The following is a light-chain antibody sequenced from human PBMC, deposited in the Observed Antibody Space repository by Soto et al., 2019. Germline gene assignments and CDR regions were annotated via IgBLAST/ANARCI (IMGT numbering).Light chain of an antibody. V-gene: IGKV3-11*01. CDR3: QQRNSWPYT. CDR2: DAS. J-gene: IGKJ2*01. Sequence: EIVLTQSPATLSLSPGEGATLSCRASQSVSSFLAWYQQKPGQAPRLLIYDASNRATGIPARFSGSGSGTAFTLTISSLEPEDFAVYYCQQRNSWPYTFGQGTKLEIK. CDR1: QSVSSF.